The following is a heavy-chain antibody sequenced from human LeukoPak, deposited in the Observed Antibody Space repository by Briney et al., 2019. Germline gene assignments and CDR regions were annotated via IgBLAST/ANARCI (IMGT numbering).Heavy chain of an antibody. J-gene: IGHJ4*02. CDR1: GYTFTGYY. V-gene: IGHV1-2*02. CDR2: INPKTGDT. D-gene: IGHD1-26*01. Sequence: GASVKVSCKASGYTFTGYYIHWVRQAPGQGLEWMACINPKTGDTNYAQNFQGRVTMTRDTSISTAYMELSSLTSDDTAMYYCARLSGNYAYWGQGTLVTVSS. CDR3: ARLSGNYAY.